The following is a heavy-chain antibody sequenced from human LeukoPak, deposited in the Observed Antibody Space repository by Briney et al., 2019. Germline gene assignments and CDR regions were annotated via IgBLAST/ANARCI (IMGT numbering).Heavy chain of an antibody. CDR1: GYTLTELS. Sequence: ASVKVSCKVSGYTLTELSMHWVRQAPGKGLEWMGGFDPEDGETIYAQKFQGRVTMTEDTSTDTTYMELSSLRSEDTAVYYCATARYCSSTSCSRSPFGYWGQGTLVTVSS. CDR2: FDPEDGET. CDR3: ATARYCSSTSCSRSPFGY. V-gene: IGHV1-24*01. D-gene: IGHD2-2*01. J-gene: IGHJ4*02.